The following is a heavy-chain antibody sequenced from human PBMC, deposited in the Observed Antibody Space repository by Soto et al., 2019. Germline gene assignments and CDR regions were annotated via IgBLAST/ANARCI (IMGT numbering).Heavy chain of an antibody. D-gene: IGHD5-12*01. CDR1: GVSINSRGYY. V-gene: IGHV4-39*01. CDR3: ARKEDGYNRLFDY. J-gene: IGHJ4*02. Sequence: SETLPLTCTVSGVSINSRGYYWGWIRQPPGKGLEWIESMFYSGTTYYNPSLKSRITIAVDSSKNQFSLSLSSVTAADTAFYYCARKEDGYNRLFDYWGQGILVTVSS. CDR2: MFYSGTT.